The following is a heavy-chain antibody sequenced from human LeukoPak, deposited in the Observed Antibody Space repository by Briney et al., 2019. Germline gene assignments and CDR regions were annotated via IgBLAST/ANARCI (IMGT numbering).Heavy chain of an antibody. J-gene: IGHJ4*01. CDR3: AKAKRLMKTYYYDSSGYXXXXYXFDY. D-gene: IGHD3-22*01. CDR2: ISGSGGST. CDR1: GFTFSSYA. V-gene: IGHV3-23*01. Sequence: PGGSLRLSCAASGFTFSSYAMSWVRQAPGKGLEWVSAISGSGGSTYYADSVKGRFTISRDNSKNTLYLQMNSLRAEDTAVYYCAKAKRLMKTYYYDSSGYXXXXYXFDYWGXGTLVTVS.